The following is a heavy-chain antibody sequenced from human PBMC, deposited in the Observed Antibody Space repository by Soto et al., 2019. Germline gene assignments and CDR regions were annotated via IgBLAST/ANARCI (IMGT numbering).Heavy chain of an antibody. CDR3: ARDPLIILPPAASLDPDYYFYGMDV. CDR1: GYTFTSYG. Sequence: ASVKVSCKASGYTFTSYGISWVRQAPGQGLEWMGWISAYNGNTNYAQKLQGRVTMTTDTSTSTAYKELRSLRSDDTAVYYCARDPLIILPPAASLDPDYYFYGMDVWGQGTTVTVSS. V-gene: IGHV1-18*01. CDR2: ISAYNGNT. J-gene: IGHJ6*02. D-gene: IGHD2-2*01.